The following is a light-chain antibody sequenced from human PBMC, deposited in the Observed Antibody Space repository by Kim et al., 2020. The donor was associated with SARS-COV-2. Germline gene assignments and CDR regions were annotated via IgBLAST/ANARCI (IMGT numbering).Light chain of an antibody. CDR2: DVS. CDR1: SRDAV. J-gene: IGLJ2*01. Sequence: VSGSPGQSITISCTGTSRDAVSWYQQHPGKAPKLMIYDVSRRPSGVSNRFSGSKSGNTASLTISGLQAEDETDYYCSSYTTSGTLVFGGGTQLTVL. CDR3: SSYTTSGTLV. V-gene: IGLV2-14*04.